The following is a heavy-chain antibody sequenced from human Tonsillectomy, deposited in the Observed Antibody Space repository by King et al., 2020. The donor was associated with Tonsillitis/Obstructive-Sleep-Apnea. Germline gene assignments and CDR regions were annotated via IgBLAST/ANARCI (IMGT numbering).Heavy chain of an antibody. CDR3: ARGMRTGSSSWAYYYYGMDV. V-gene: IGHV4-34*01. D-gene: IGHD6-13*01. CDR1: GGSFSGYY. J-gene: IGHJ6*02. CDR2: INHSGST. Sequence: VQLQQWGAGLLKPSETLSLTCAVYGGSFSGYYWSWIRQPPGKGLEWIGEINHSGSTNYNPSLKSRVTISVDTSKNQFSLKLSSVTAADTAVYYCARGMRTGSSSWAYYYYGMDVWGQGTTVTVSS.